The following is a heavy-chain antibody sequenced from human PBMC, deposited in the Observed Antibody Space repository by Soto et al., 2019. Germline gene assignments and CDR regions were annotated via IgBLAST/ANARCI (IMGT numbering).Heavy chain of an antibody. D-gene: IGHD1-1*01. J-gene: IGHJ6*02. CDR2: INGGTGQT. V-gene: IGHV1-3*01. Sequence: ASVKVSCKASGYTFSTYSMHWVRQAPGQSLEWMGWINGGTGQTKHSQRFQDRVTITRDTSASTAYMELSSLRSEDTAVYYCARGKGMEENYYYDGLDNWGQGTTVTVSS. CDR1: GYTFSTYS. CDR3: ARGKGMEENYYYDGLDN.